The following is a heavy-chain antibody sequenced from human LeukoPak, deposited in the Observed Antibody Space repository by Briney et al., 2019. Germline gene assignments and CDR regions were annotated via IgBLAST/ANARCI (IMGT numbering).Heavy chain of an antibody. CDR2: INHSGST. D-gene: IGHD4-17*01. CDR1: GGSFSGYY. Sequence: SETLSLTCAVYGGSFSGYYWSWIRQPPGKGLEWIGEINHSGSTNYDPSLKSRVTISVDTSKNQFSLKLSSVTAADTAVYYWARSNDSGDYVPEFDSGGQGTRVTVSS. J-gene: IGHJ4*02. V-gene: IGHV4-34*01. CDR3: ARSNDSGDYVPEFDS.